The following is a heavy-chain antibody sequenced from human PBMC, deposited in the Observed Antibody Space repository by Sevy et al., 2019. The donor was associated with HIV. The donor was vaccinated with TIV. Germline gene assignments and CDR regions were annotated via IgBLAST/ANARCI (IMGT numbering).Heavy chain of an antibody. Sequence: GGSLRLSCAASGFTFDDYTMHWVRQAPGKGLEWVSLISWDGGSTYYADSVKGRFTISRDNSKNSLYLQMNSLRTEDTALYYCAKGGRMQQLVYYYYGMDVWGPGTTVTVSS. D-gene: IGHD6-13*01. J-gene: IGHJ6*02. CDR2: ISWDGGST. CDR1: GFTFDDYT. CDR3: AKGGRMQQLVYYYYGMDV. V-gene: IGHV3-43*01.